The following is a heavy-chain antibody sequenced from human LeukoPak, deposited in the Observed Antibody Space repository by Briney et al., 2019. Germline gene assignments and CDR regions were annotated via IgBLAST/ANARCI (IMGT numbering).Heavy chain of an antibody. Sequence: ASVKVSCKASGYTFTGYYMHWVRQAPGQGLEWMGWINPNSGGTNYAQKFQGWVTMTRDTSTSTAYMELSRLRSDDTAVYYCARDRNSFDFDYWGQGTLVTVSS. CDR2: INPNSGGT. J-gene: IGHJ4*02. V-gene: IGHV1-2*04. D-gene: IGHD2-2*01. CDR1: GYTFTGYY. CDR3: ARDRNSFDFDY.